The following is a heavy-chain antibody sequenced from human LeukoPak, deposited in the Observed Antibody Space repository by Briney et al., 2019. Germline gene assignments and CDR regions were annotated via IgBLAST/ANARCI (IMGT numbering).Heavy chain of an antibody. D-gene: IGHD6-19*01. CDR3: AKDRRSGWYEENAFDI. CDR2: ISGSGGST. V-gene: IGHV3-23*01. Sequence: GGSLRLSCAASGFTFSSYAMSWVRQAPWEGLEWVSAISGSGGSTYYADSVKGRFTISRDNSKNTLYLQMNSLRAEDTAVYYCAKDRRSGWYEENAFDIWGQGTMVTVSS. J-gene: IGHJ3*02. CDR1: GFTFSSYA.